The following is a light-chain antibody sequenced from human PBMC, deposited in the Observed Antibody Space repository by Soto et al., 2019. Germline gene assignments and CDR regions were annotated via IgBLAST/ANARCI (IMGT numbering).Light chain of an antibody. Sequence: QSVLTQPPSASGTPGQRVTISCSGSSSNIGSNTVNWYQQVPGTAPKLLIYSDNQRPSGGPDRFSGSKSGTSASLAISGLQSEDEADYYCAAWDDSLDGYALFGGGTKLTVL. J-gene: IGLJ2*01. CDR2: SDN. V-gene: IGLV1-44*01. CDR1: SSNIGSNT. CDR3: AAWDDSLDGYAL.